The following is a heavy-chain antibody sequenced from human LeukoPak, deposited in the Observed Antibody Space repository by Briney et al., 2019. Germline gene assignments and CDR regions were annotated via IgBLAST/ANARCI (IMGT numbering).Heavy chain of an antibody. Sequence: PGGPLRLSCAASGFTFSSYWMNWVRQAPGKGLEWVANIKQDGSDKYYVDSVKGRFTISRDNAKNSLYLQMNSLRAEDTAVYYCAIIPRAAAGPSARSPFHCWGQGTLVTVSS. D-gene: IGHD6-13*01. CDR3: AIIPRAAAGPSARSPFHC. J-gene: IGHJ4*02. CDR2: IKQDGSDK. V-gene: IGHV3-7*01. CDR1: GFTFSSYW.